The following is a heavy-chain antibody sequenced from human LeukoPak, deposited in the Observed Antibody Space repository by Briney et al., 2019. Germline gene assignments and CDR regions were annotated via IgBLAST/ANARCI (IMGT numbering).Heavy chain of an antibody. CDR3: ARGTSNRWDHYFDS. CDR2: IYHSGST. J-gene: IGHJ4*02. Sequence: PSETLSLTCTVSGGSIRRADYYWGWIRQSPGKGLEWIGSIYHSGSTYYNPSLQSRVTNSVDTSKNQFSLKLSSVTAADTAVYFCARGTSNRWDHYFDSWGQGTQVTVSS. V-gene: IGHV4-39*07. CDR1: GGSIRRADYY. D-gene: IGHD6-19*01.